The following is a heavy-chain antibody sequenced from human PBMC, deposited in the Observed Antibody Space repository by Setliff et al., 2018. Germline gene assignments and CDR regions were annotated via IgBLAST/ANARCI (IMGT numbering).Heavy chain of an antibody. D-gene: IGHD3-16*01. CDR2: IKEDGGEQ. CDR3: ARDGGEY. V-gene: IGHV3-7*01. CDR1: GFTFSNYY. J-gene: IGHJ4*02. Sequence: PGGSLRLSCAASGFTFSNYYMTWVRQAPGKGLEWVANIKEDGGEQYYVDSVKGRFTISRDNSKNTLYLEMNSLRAEDTAVYYCARDGGEYWGQGTLVTVSS.